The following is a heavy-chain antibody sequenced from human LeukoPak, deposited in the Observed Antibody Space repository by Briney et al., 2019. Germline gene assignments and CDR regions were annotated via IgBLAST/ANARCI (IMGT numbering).Heavy chain of an antibody. V-gene: IGHV3-30*03. Sequence: GRSLRLSCAASGFTFSSYGMHWVRQAPGKGLDWVAVISYDVSNKYYADSVKGRFTISRDNSKNTLYLQMNSLRAEDTGVYYCARPASPSGTVRYQLDYWGQGILVTVSS. CDR1: GFTFSSYG. J-gene: IGHJ4*02. CDR2: ISYDVSNK. D-gene: IGHD3-9*01. CDR3: ARPASPSGTVRYQLDY.